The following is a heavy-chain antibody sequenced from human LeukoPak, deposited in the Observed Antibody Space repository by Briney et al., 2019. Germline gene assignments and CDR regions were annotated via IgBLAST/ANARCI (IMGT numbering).Heavy chain of an antibody. CDR3: AKPIDSSGYYLFDY. V-gene: IGHV3-23*01. CDR2: ISGSGGNS. D-gene: IGHD3-22*01. CDR1: GFTFSSYA. Sequence: GGSLRLSCAASGFTFSSYAMSWVRQAPGKGLEWVSAISGSGGNSYYADSVKGRFTISRDNSKNTLYLQMNSLRAEDTAVYYCAKPIDSSGYYLFDYWGQGPLVTVSS. J-gene: IGHJ4*02.